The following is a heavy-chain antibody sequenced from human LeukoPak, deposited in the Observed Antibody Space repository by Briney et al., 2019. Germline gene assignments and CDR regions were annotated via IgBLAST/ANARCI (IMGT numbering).Heavy chain of an antibody. CDR1: GFTFSSYG. D-gene: IGHD3-10*01. V-gene: IGHV3-30*02. Sequence: TGGSLRLFCAASGFTFSSYGMHWARQAPGKGREGVAFIRYDGSDKYYPDSVKGRFTISRDNSKNTLYLQMNSLRAEDTAVYYCAKSHYYGSGSPPGFDYWGQGTLVTVSS. J-gene: IGHJ4*02. CDR2: IRYDGSDK. CDR3: AKSHYYGSGSPPGFDY.